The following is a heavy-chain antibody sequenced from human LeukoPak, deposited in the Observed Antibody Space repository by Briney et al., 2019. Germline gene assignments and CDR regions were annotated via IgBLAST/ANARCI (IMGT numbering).Heavy chain of an antibody. Sequence: SVKVSCKASGGTFSSYAISWVRQAPGQGLEWMGRIIPILGIANYAQKFQGRVMITADKSTSTAYMELSSLRSEDTAVYYCARGGPPRHIVVVTAIPDAFDIWGQGTMVTVSS. CDR2: IIPILGIA. D-gene: IGHD2-21*02. J-gene: IGHJ3*02. CDR1: GGTFSSYA. V-gene: IGHV1-69*04. CDR3: ARGGPPRHIVVVTAIPDAFDI.